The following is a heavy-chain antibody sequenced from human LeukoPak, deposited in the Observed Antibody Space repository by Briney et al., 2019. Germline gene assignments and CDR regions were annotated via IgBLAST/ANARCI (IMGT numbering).Heavy chain of an antibody. CDR3: TRGSELDTVVTVAFDI. V-gene: IGHV1-2*02. CDR2: INPNSGGT. Sequence: GASVKVSCKASGHTFTGYYIHWVRQAPGQGLDWMGWINPNSGGTNYAQKFQGRVTMTRDTSINTAYMELSRLRSDDTAVYYCTRGSELDTVVTVAFDIWGQGTMVTVSS. D-gene: IGHD4-23*01. J-gene: IGHJ3*02. CDR1: GHTFTGYY.